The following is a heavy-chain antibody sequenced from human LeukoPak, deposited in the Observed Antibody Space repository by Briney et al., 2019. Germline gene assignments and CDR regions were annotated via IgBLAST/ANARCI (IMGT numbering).Heavy chain of an antibody. CDR2: IYSGGST. D-gene: IGHD1-26*01. V-gene: IGHV3-53*01. Sequence: PGGSLRHSCAASGFTVSSNYMSWVRQAPGKGLEWVSVIYSGGSTYYADSVKGRFTISRDNSKNTLYLQMNSLRAEDTAVYYCARDQRVGATRYFQHWGQGTLVTVSP. J-gene: IGHJ1*01. CDR3: ARDQRVGATRYFQH. CDR1: GFTVSSNY.